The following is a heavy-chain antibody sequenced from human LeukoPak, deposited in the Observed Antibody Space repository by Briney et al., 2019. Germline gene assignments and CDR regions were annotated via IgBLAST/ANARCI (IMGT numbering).Heavy chain of an antibody. J-gene: IGHJ3*02. CDR1: GFTFSSYW. D-gene: IGHD3-10*01. V-gene: IGHV3-7*03. Sequence: GGSLRLSCAASGFTFSSYWMSWVRQAPGKGVEWVANIKQDGSEKYYVDSVKGRFTISRDNAKNSLYLQMNSLRAEDTAVYYCARERGGTMVRGVNDAFDIWGQGTMVTVSS. CDR3: ARERGGTMVRGVNDAFDI. CDR2: IKQDGSEK.